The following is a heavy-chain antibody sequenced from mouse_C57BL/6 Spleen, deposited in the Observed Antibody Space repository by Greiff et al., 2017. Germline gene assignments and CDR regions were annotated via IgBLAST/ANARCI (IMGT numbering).Heavy chain of an antibody. Sequence: QVQLKQSGAELVKPGASVKISCKASGYAFSSYWMNWVKQRPGKGLEWIGQIYPGDGDTNYNGKFKGKATLTADKSSSTAYMQLSSLTSEDSAVXFCARSGTTVVATRYFDVWGTGTTVTVSS. D-gene: IGHD1-1*01. CDR1: GYAFSSYW. V-gene: IGHV1-80*01. J-gene: IGHJ1*03. CDR3: ARSGTTVVATRYFDV. CDR2: IYPGDGDT.